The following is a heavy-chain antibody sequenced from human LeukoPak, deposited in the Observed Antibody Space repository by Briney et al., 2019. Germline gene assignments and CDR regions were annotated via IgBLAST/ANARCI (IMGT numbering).Heavy chain of an antibody. J-gene: IGHJ4*02. CDR2: IYSGGST. D-gene: IGHD2-2*01. V-gene: IGHV3-53*01. CDR3: ARGCSSTSCYGFDY. Sequence: GGSLKLSCAASGFTVSSKYMSWVRQAPGKGLEWVSVIYSGGSTYYADSVKGRFTISRDNSKNTLYLQMNSLRAEDTAVYYCARGCSSTSCYGFDYWGQGTLVTVSS. CDR1: GFTVSSKY.